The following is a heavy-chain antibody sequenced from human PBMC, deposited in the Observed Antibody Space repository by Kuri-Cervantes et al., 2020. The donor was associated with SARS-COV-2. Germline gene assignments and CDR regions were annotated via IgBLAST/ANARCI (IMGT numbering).Heavy chain of an antibody. CDR1: GGSTSNSNYH. D-gene: IGHD2-15*01. V-gene: IGHV4-39*01. Sequence: SETLSLTCTVSGGSTSNSNYHWGWIRQPPGKGLEWIGTVYYSGTTYYNPSLKSRVAISLDTSKNQFSLKLNSVTAADTAVYYCARGRGSHWGQGILVTVSS. CDR3: ARGRGSH. J-gene: IGHJ4*02. CDR2: VYYSGTT.